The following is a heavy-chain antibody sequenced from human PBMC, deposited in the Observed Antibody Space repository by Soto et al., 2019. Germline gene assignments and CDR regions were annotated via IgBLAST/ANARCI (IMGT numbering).Heavy chain of an antibody. Sequence: EVQVLESGGGLVQPGGSLRLSCAASGFTFSSYAMSWVRQAPGKGLEWVSSISDSGATTYFADSAKGRFTISRDNSKNTLYLQMNSLRAEDTAVYYCAKAQRGYSSGWLECWGQGSLVTVSS. CDR1: GFTFSSYA. V-gene: IGHV3-23*01. J-gene: IGHJ5*01. D-gene: IGHD6-19*01. CDR2: ISDSGATT. CDR3: AKAQRGYSSGWLEC.